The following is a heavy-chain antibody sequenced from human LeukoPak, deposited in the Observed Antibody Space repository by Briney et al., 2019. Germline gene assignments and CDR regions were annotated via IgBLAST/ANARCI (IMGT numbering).Heavy chain of an antibody. CDR3: ARGAISSSSGYYYYGMDV. Sequence: GGSLRLSCAASGFTFSSYSMNWVRQAPGKGLEWVSSISGSSYIYYADSVKGRFTISRDNAKNSLYLQMNSLRAEDTAVYYCARGAISSSSGYYYYGMDVWGQGTTVTVSS. CDR1: GFTFSSYS. CDR2: ISGSSYI. V-gene: IGHV3-21*01. D-gene: IGHD6-6*01. J-gene: IGHJ6*02.